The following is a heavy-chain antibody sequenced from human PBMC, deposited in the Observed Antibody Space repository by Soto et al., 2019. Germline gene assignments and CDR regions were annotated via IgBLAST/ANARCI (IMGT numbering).Heavy chain of an antibody. V-gene: IGHV4-4*02. CDR1: GGSISSSNL. CDR2: IYHSGST. Sequence: PSATLSLTCAVSGGSISSSNLRSWVRQPPGKGLEWIGEIYHSGSTNYNPSLKSRVTISVDKSKNQFSLKLSSVTAADTAVYYCARGHYSSSRRSYYYYGMDVWGQGTTVT. D-gene: IGHD6-13*01. J-gene: IGHJ6*02. CDR3: ARGHYSSSRRSYYYYGMDV.